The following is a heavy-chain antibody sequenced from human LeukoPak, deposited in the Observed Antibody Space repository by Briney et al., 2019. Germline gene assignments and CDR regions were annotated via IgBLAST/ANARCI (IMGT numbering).Heavy chain of an antibody. Sequence: PGGSLRLSCAASGFSFSTYWMSWVRQAPGKGLEWVANIKQDGSDIYYVDSVKGRFIISRDNAKNSLYLQMSSLRAEATAVYYCTRGGRLHPQSPYWGQGTLVTVSS. V-gene: IGHV3-7*01. CDR3: TRGGRLHPQSPY. D-gene: IGHD3-16*01. CDR1: GFSFSTYW. CDR2: IKQDGSDI. J-gene: IGHJ4*02.